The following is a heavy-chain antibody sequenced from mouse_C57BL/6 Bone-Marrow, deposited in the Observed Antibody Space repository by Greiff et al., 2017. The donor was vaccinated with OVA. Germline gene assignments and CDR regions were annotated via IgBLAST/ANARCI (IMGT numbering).Heavy chain of an antibody. Sequence: QVQLQQSGAELVRPGASVTLSCKASGYSFTDYEMHWVKQTPVHGLEWIGAIDPETGGTAYNPKFKGKAILTAAKSSSTAYMELRSLTSEDSAVYYCTRDDDYYKGYYFDYWGQGTTLTVSS. J-gene: IGHJ2*01. CDR2: IDPETGGT. CDR1: GYSFTDYE. CDR3: TRDDDYYKGYYFDY. D-gene: IGHD2-3*01. V-gene: IGHV1-15*01.